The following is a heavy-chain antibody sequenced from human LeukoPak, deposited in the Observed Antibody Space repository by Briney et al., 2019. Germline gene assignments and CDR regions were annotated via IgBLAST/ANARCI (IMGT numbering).Heavy chain of an antibody. D-gene: IGHD1-26*01. V-gene: IGHV1-2*02. J-gene: IGHJ4*02. Sequence: ASVTVSCKPSGYTFTDYYIHWVRQAPGQGLEWMAWINPKSGGTKYTHKFQGTGTLTSDTSINTVYMELSRLRSDDTAVYYCARGRDSGSHTYYFDHWGQGTLVTVSS. CDR2: INPKSGGT. CDR3: ARGRDSGSHTYYFDH. CDR1: GYTFTDYY.